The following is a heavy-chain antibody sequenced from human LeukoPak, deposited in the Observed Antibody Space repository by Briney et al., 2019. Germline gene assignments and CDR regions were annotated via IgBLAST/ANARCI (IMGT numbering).Heavy chain of an antibody. J-gene: IGHJ4*02. D-gene: IGHD3-10*01. CDR2: ISGSGGST. V-gene: IGHV3-23*01. CDR1: GFTFSSYA. Sequence: GGSLRLSCAASGFTFSSYAMSWVRQAPGKGLEWVSAISGSGGSTYYADSVKGRFTISRDNSKNTLYLQMNSLRAEDTAVYYCAKDRSSYYYGSGSQNWGQGTLVTVSS. CDR3: AKDRSSYYYGSGSQN.